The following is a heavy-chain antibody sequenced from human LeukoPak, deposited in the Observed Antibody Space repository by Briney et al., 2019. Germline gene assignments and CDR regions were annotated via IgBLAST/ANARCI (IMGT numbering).Heavy chain of an antibody. V-gene: IGHV4-61*02. D-gene: IGHD3-3*01. CDR3: ARVVAYDFWSGYGDV. Sequence: SSQTLSLSCTVSGGSISSGSYYWSWIRQPAGKGLEWIERNYTSGSTNYNPSLKSRVTISVDTSKNQFSLKLSSVTAADTAVYYCARVVAYDFWSGYGDVWGKGTTVTVSS. CDR2: NYTSGST. J-gene: IGHJ6*04. CDR1: GGSISSGSYY.